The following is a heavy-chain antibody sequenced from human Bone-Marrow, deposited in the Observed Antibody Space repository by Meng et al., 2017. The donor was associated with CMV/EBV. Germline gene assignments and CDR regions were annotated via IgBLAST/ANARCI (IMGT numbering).Heavy chain of an antibody. J-gene: IGHJ1*01. CDR3: TRDNRDMAAMCDF. D-gene: IGHD5-18*01. CDR2: IDFVGSSR. Sequence: GGSLRLSCPASGFTFSSYWMHWVRQAPGKGLVWVARIDFVGSSRTYVDTVQGRFTVSRDNAKNTLYLEMNSLRPEDTAVYYCTRDNRDMAAMCDFWGQGTLVTVSS. CDR1: GFTFSSYW. V-gene: IGHV3-74*01.